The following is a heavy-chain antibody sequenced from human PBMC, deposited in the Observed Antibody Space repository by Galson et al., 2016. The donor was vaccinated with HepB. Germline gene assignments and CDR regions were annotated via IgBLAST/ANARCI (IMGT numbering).Heavy chain of an antibody. D-gene: IGHD5-12*01. CDR2: TYYRSKWYN. Sequence: FAISGDSVSSNSATWNWIRQSPSRGLEWLGRTYYRSKWYNDYALSVKSRITINPDTSKNQFSLQLNSVTPEDTAVYYCARVRSGYSGYANPYYYGMDVWGQGTTVTV. CDR3: ARVRSGYSGYANPYYYGMDV. V-gene: IGHV6-1*01. CDR1: GDSVSSNSAT. J-gene: IGHJ6*02.